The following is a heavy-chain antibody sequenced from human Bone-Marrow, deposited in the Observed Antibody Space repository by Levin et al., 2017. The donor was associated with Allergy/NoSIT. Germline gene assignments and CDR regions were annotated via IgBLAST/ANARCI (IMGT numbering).Heavy chain of an antibody. J-gene: IGHJ4*02. CDR2: VYYTGHT. CDR3: ATGELWFDY. Sequence: RSQTLSLTCTVSGGSVNMADSYWTWIRQHPGKGLEWIGNVYYTGHTFYNPSLKSRLSISSDTLTNQFYLELTSVTAADTAVYYCATGELWFDYWGRGTLVTVSS. V-gene: IGHV4-31*03. D-gene: IGHD3-10*01. CDR1: GGSVNMADSY.